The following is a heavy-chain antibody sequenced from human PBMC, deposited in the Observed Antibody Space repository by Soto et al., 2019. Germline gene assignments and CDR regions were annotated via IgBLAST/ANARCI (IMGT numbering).Heavy chain of an antibody. CDR3: ARHRYYSGGSCYGNWFDP. CDR2: IYYSGST. CDR1: GGSISSYY. V-gene: IGHV4-59*08. D-gene: IGHD2-15*01. J-gene: IGHJ5*02. Sequence: LSLTCAVSGGSISSYYWSWIRQPPGKGLEWIGYIYYSGSTNYNPSLKSRVTISVDTSKNQFSLKLSSVTAADTAVYYCARHRYYSGGSCYGNWFDPWGQGTLVTVSS.